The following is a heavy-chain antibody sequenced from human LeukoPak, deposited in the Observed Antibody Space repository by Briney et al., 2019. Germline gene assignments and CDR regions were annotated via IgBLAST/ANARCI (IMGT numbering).Heavy chain of an antibody. Sequence: KPSETQSLTCTVSGGSISSSSYYWGWIRQPPGKGLEWIGSIYYSGSTYYNPSLKSRVTISVDTSKNQFSLKLSSVTAADTAVYYCARHVPRQYYHDSSGHSRPFDYWGQGTLVTVSS. V-gene: IGHV4-39*01. D-gene: IGHD3-22*01. J-gene: IGHJ4*02. CDR2: IYYSGST. CDR3: ARHVPRQYYHDSSGHSRPFDY. CDR1: GGSISSSSYY.